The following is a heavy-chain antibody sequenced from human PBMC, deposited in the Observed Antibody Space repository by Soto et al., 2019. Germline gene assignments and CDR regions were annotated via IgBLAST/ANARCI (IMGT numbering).Heavy chain of an antibody. Sequence: PSETLSLTCTFSGCSISSSSYYWGWIRQPPGKGLEWIGSIYYSGSTYYNPSLKSRVTISVDTSKNQFSLKLSSVTAADTAVYYCARHITMSYSEASHPPSAFDYWGQGTLVTVSS. V-gene: IGHV4-39*01. CDR1: GCSISSSSYY. D-gene: IGHD1-26*01. J-gene: IGHJ4*02. CDR2: IYYSGST. CDR3: ARHITMSYSEASHPPSAFDY.